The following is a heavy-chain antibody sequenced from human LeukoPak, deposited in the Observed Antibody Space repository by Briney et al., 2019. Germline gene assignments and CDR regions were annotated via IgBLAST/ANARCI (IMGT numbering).Heavy chain of an antibody. Sequence: SVKVSCKASGGTFSSYAISWVRQAPGQGLEWMGGIIPIFGTANYAQKFQGRVTITADESTSTAYMELSSLRSADTAVYYCARPRDRRGYSYYYMDVWGKGTTVTVSS. V-gene: IGHV1-69*13. CDR3: ARPRDRRGYSYYYMDV. J-gene: IGHJ6*03. CDR1: GGTFSSYA. D-gene: IGHD3-22*01. CDR2: IIPIFGTA.